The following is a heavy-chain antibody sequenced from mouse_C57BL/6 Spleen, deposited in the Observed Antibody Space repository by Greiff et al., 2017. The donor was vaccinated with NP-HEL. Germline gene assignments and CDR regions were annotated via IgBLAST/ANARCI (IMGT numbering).Heavy chain of an antibody. D-gene: IGHD1-1*01. J-gene: IGHJ2*01. CDR3: ARDYYGSSPPFDY. CDR1: GFTFSSYT. CDR2: ISGGGGNT. V-gene: IGHV5-9*01. Sequence: DVMLVESGGGLVKPGGSLKLSCAASGFTFSSYTMSWVRQTPEKRLEWVATISGGGGNTYYPDSVKGRFTISRDNAKNTLYLQMSSLRSEDTALYYCARDYYGSSPPFDYWGQGTTLTVSS.